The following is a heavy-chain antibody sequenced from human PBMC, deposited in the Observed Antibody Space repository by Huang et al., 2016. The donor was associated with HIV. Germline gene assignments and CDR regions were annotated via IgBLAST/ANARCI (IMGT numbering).Heavy chain of an antibody. CDR3: ARGGGIQLWLLGYYYMDV. CDR1: GYTFSSFG. CDR2: ISVYNGNT. V-gene: IGHV1-18*01. D-gene: IGHD5-18*01. Sequence: QVQLVQSGAEVKKPGASVKVSCKASGYTFSSFGISWVGQAPGQGLEWVGGISVYNGNTKFGKKFQGRLTMTTDTSTSTAYMELRSLRSDDTAVYYCARGGGIQLWLLGYYYMDVWGNGTTVTVSS. J-gene: IGHJ6*03.